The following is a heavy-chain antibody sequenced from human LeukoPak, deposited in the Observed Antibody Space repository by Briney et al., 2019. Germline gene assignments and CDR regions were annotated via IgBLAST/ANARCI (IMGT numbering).Heavy chain of an antibody. D-gene: IGHD1-1*01. Sequence: SVKVSRKASGGTFSSYAISWVRQAPGQGLEWMGGIIPIFGTANYAQKFQGRVTITADESTSTAYMELSSLRSEDTAVYYCASPLGSRTYYYYYMDVWGKGTTVTVSS. V-gene: IGHV1-69*13. CDR3: ASPLGSRTYYYYYMDV. CDR1: GGTFSSYA. CDR2: IIPIFGTA. J-gene: IGHJ6*03.